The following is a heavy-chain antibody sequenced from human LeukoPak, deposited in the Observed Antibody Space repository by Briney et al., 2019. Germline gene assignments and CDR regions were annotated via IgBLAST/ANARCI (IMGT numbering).Heavy chain of an antibody. CDR1: GGTFSSYA. Sequence: ASVKVSCKASGGTFSSYAISWVRQAPGQGLEWMGWISAYNGNTNYAQKLQGRVTMTTDTSTSTAYMELRSLRSDDTAVYYCARDRVAAFGVGYYYYYGMDVWGQGTTVTVSS. CDR3: ARDRVAAFGVGYYYYYGMDV. V-gene: IGHV1-18*01. J-gene: IGHJ6*02. CDR2: ISAYNGNT. D-gene: IGHD3-3*01.